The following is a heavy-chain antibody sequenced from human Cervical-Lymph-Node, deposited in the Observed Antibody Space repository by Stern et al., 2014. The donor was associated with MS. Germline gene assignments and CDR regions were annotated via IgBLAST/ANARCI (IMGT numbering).Heavy chain of an antibody. J-gene: IGHJ4*02. Sequence: VQLEESGGGLVKPGGSLRLSCAASGLTFSGYYMSWIRQAPGKGLEWVSYISSSESTIYYADSVKGRFTISRDNAKNTLYLQMNSLRAEDTAVYYCARLRGYCSGGNCYAYYFDYWGQGTLVTVSS. CDR1: GLTFSGYY. D-gene: IGHD2-15*01. CDR3: ARLRGYCSGGNCYAYYFDY. CDR2: ISSSESTI. V-gene: IGHV3-11*01.